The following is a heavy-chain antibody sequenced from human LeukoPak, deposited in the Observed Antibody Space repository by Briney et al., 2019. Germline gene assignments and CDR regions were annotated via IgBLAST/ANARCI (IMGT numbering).Heavy chain of an antibody. J-gene: IGHJ4*02. CDR3: ARYDNSGSALEN. D-gene: IGHD3-22*01. V-gene: IGHV4-59*01. Sequence: SETLSLTCTVSGGSISGYYWGWIRQPPGKGLEWIAYIHYSGSSKYSPSLKSRVTTSVNMPKNQFSLKLSSVTAADTAVYYCARYDNSGSALENWGQGTLVTVSS. CDR1: GGSISGYY. CDR2: IHYSGSS.